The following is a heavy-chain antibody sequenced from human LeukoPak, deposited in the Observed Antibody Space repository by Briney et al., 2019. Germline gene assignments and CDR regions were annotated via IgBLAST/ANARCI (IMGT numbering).Heavy chain of an antibody. V-gene: IGHV3-30*04. J-gene: IGHJ4*02. CDR3: ARDREDLLTGLDY. CDR1: RFTFSTYA. CDR2: FSYDGGNK. Sequence: GGSLRLSCAASRFTFSTYAMHWVRQAPGKGLEWVAVFSYDGGNKYYADSVKGRFTISRDNSKNTLYLQMNSLRPEDTAIYYCARDREDLLTGLDYWGQGTLVTVSS. D-gene: IGHD3-9*01.